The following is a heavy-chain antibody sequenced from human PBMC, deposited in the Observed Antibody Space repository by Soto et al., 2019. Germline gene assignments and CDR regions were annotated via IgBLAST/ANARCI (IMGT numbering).Heavy chain of an antibody. V-gene: IGHV3-23*01. CDR2: ISGSGGST. CDR3: AKDPGPLTIFGVD. D-gene: IGHD3-3*01. J-gene: IGHJ4*02. Sequence: PGGSLRLSCAASGFTFSSYAMSWVRQAPGKGLEWVSAISGSGGSTYYADSVKSRFTISRDNSKNTLYLQMNSLRADVLVLYYCAKDPGPLTIFGVDWGQGTLGTVSS. CDR1: GFTFSSYA.